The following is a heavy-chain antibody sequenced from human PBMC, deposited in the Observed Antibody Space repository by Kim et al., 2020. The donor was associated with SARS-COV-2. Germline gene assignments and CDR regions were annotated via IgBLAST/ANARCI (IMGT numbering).Heavy chain of an antibody. V-gene: IGHV3-33*01. CDR3: ARQRCSGGSCYRGMDV. Sequence: GGSLRLSCAASGFTFSSYGMHWVRQAPGKGLEWVAVIWYDGSNKYYADSVKGRFTISRDNSKNTLYLQMNSLRAEDTAVYYCARQRCSGGSCYRGMDVWGQGTTVTVSS. CDR2: IWYDGSNK. CDR1: GFTFSSYG. J-gene: IGHJ6*02. D-gene: IGHD2-15*01.